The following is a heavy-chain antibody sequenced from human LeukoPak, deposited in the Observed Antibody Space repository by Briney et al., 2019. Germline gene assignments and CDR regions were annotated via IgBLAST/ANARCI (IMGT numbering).Heavy chain of an antibody. Sequence: GESLKISCKGSGYRFTSYWIAWVRQMPGKGLEWMGSIYPGDSDTRYSPSFQGQVTISADKSISTAYLQWSSLKASDTAMYYCARHVGGRGYSYGSDYWGQGTLVTVSS. D-gene: IGHD5-18*01. CDR3: ARHVGGRGYSYGSDY. CDR1: GYRFTSYW. CDR2: IYPGDSDT. V-gene: IGHV5-51*01. J-gene: IGHJ4*02.